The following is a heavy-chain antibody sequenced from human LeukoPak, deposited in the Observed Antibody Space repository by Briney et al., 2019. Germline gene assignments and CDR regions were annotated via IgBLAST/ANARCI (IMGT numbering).Heavy chain of an antibody. Sequence: GGSLRLSCAASGFTFSSYAMRWVGQAPGEARVGCSAISGSGGSTYYADSVKSRFTISRDNSKNTLYLQMNSLRAEDTAVYYCAKEAGAVQLERQNLHYYMDVWGKGTTVTVSS. J-gene: IGHJ6*03. CDR2: ISGSGGST. CDR1: GFTFSSYA. V-gene: IGHV3-23*01. D-gene: IGHD1-1*01. CDR3: AKEAGAVQLERQNLHYYMDV.